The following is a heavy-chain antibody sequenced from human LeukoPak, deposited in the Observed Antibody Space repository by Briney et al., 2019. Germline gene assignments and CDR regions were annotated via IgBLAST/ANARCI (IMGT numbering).Heavy chain of an antibody. J-gene: IGHJ4*02. CDR3: ARGWGGYNYGYFDY. Sequence: PSETLSHTPTLKSGSISKSYETGGRQTLKKRMEWIGFIYYTGSTNYNPSLKSRVTISIDTSKDQFSLKLTSVTAADTAVYYCARGWGGYNYGYFDYWGQETLVTVSS. D-gene: IGHD5-18*01. CDR1: SGSISKSY. V-gene: IGHV4-59*01. CDR2: IYYTGST.